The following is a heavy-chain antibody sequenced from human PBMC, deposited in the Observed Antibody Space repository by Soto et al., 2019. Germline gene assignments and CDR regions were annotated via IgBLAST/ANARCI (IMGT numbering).Heavy chain of an antibody. D-gene: IGHD3-16*01. Sequence: QVQLVQSGAEVKNPGASVKVSCKTSGYTFTSYGIAWARQAPGQGLEWMGWINTYNGNTNYAQNLQGRVTLTTDTSTSTAYMELRSLRSNDTAIYYCAMVDVYVTPSPQDVWGQGTTVTVSS. CDR1: GYTFTSYG. CDR2: INTYNGNT. V-gene: IGHV1-18*01. CDR3: AMVDVYVTPSPQDV. J-gene: IGHJ6*02.